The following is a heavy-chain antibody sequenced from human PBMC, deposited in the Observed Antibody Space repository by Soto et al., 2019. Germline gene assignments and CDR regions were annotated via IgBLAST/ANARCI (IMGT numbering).Heavy chain of an antibody. CDR1: GFTVSSNY. CDR2: IYSGGST. V-gene: IGHV3-53*01. D-gene: IGHD6-13*01. J-gene: IGHJ6*02. CDR3: ARDGAAADYYYGMDV. Sequence: GGSLRLSCAASGFTVSSNYMSWVRQAPGKGLEWVSVIYSGGSTYYADSVKGRFTISRDNSKNTLYLQMNSLRAEDTAAYYCARDGAAADYYYGMDVWGQGTTVTVSS.